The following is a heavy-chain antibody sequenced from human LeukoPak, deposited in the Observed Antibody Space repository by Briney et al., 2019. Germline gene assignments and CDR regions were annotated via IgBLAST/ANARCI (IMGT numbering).Heavy chain of an antibody. J-gene: IGHJ5*02. CDR1: GYSFTSYW. D-gene: IGHD2-2*01. V-gene: IGHV5-51*01. Sequence: GESLKISCKGSGYSFTSYWIGWVRQLPGKGLEWMGIIYPGDSDTRYSPSFQGQVTISADKSISTAYLQWSSLKASDTAMYYCARHGKRAIVVVPAANPDFIWFDPWGQGTLVTVSS. CDR2: IYPGDSDT. CDR3: ARHGKRAIVVVPAANPDFIWFDP.